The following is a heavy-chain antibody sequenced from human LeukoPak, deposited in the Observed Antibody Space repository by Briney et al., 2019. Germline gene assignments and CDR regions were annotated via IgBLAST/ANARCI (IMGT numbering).Heavy chain of an antibody. Sequence: GVSLRLSCFASGFTFSTYGMHCVRHAPGKGLAWVIFIPYDGDNTYHADSVKGRFTISRDNSKNTLYLQMTSLRAEDTAVYYCAKDMDIVATTIDYWGQGTLVTVSS. CDR1: GFTFSTYG. CDR2: IPYDGDNT. CDR3: AKDMDIVATTIDY. V-gene: IGHV3-30*02. D-gene: IGHD5-12*01. J-gene: IGHJ4*02.